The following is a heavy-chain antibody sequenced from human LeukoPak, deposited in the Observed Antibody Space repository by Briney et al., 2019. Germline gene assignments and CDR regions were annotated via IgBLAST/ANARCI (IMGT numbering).Heavy chain of an antibody. CDR2: IYSGGST. J-gene: IGHJ4*02. CDR3: ARYSSSWWFDY. CDR1: GFTFSSYS. D-gene: IGHD6-13*01. Sequence: GGSLRLSCAASGFTFSSYSMSWVRQAPGKGLEWVSVIYSGGSTYYADSVKGRFTISRDNSKNTLYLQMNSLRAEDTAVYYCARYSSSWWFDYWGQGTLVTVSS. V-gene: IGHV3-66*01.